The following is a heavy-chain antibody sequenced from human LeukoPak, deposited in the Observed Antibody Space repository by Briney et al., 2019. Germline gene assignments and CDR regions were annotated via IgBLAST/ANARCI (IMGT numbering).Heavy chain of an antibody. Sequence: SGTLSLTCAVSGGSISSSNWWSWVRQPPGKGLEWIGEIYHSGSTNYNPSLKSRVTISVDKSKNQFSLKLSSVTAADTAVYYCARETRLLWFGELSTLFDYWGQGTLVTVSS. CDR1: GGSISSSNW. V-gene: IGHV4-4*02. CDR2: IYHSGST. CDR3: ARETRLLWFGELSTLFDY. D-gene: IGHD3-10*01. J-gene: IGHJ4*02.